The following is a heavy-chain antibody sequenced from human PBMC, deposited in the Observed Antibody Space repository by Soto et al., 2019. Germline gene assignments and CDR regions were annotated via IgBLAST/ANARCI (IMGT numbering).Heavy chain of an antibody. D-gene: IGHD2-21*02. CDR2: INHSGST. V-gene: IGHV4-34*01. J-gene: IGHJ6*02. Sequence: SETLSLTCAVYGGSFSGYYWSWIRQPPGKGLEWIGEINHSGSTNYNPSLKSRVTISVDTSKNQFSLKLSSVTAADTAVYYCARGLRAYCGGDCYPVYYYYYGMDVWGQGTTVTVSS. CDR3: ARGLRAYCGGDCYPVYYYYYGMDV. CDR1: GGSFSGYY.